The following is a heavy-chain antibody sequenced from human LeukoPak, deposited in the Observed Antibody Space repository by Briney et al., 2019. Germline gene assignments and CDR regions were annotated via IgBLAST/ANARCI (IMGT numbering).Heavy chain of an antibody. J-gene: IGHJ6*03. Sequence: ASVKVSCKASGYTFTSYGISWVRQAPGQGLEWMGGIIPIFGTTNYAQKFQGRVTVTADKSTSTAYMELSSLRSEDTAMYYCARAPTYYYDSSGYSGYYYYYIDVWGKGTTVTVSS. CDR2: IIPIFGTT. CDR3: ARAPTYYYDSSGYSGYYYYYIDV. D-gene: IGHD3-22*01. CDR1: GYTFTSYG. V-gene: IGHV1-69*06.